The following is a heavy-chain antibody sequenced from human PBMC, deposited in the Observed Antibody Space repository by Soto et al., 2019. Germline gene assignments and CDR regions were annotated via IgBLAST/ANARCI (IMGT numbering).Heavy chain of an antibody. Sequence: QVQLVQSGAEVKRPGSSVKVSCKASGGTLSDFVINWVRQAPGQGLEWMGGIIPIFGTADYAQTFKGRVTITADESTSTAYMELSSLRSEDTAIYYCASPLQGHYYYYYGLDVWGQGTTVTVSS. V-gene: IGHV1-69*01. CDR2: IIPIFGTA. CDR3: ASPLQGHYYYYYGLDV. J-gene: IGHJ6*02. CDR1: GGTLSDFV. D-gene: IGHD4-4*01.